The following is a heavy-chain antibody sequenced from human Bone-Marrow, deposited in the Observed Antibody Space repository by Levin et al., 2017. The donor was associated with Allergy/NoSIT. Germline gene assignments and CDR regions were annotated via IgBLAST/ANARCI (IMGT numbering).Heavy chain of an antibody. J-gene: IGHJ4*02. CDR3: ATTGYDTSTGNPIDC. D-gene: IGHD3-9*01. CDR1: EGTFSSYN. CDR2: IIPILGLV. Sequence: ASVKVSCKASEGTFSSYNLSWVRQAPGQGLEWMGRIIPILGLVNYTQKLQGRVTITADKSTNTAYVELSSLRSEDTAIYYCATTGYDTSTGNPIDCWGQGTLVIVSS. V-gene: IGHV1-69*02.